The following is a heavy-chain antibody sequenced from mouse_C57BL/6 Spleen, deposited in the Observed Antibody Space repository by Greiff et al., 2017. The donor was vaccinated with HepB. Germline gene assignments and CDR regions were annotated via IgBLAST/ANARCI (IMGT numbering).Heavy chain of an antibody. CDR1: GYAFSSSW. J-gene: IGHJ3*01. Sequence: VQLQQSGPELVKPGASVKISCKASGYAFSSSWMNWVKQRPGKGLEWIGRIYPGDGDTNYNGKFKGKATLTADKSSSTAYMQLSSLTSEDSAVYFCAIGGPNYGSSPWFAYWGQGTLVTVSA. CDR2: IYPGDGDT. CDR3: AIGGPNYGSSPWFAY. V-gene: IGHV1-82*01. D-gene: IGHD1-1*01.